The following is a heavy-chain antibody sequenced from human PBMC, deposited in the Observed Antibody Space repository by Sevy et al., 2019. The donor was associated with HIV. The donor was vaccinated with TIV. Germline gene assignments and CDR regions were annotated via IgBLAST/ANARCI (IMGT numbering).Heavy chain of an antibody. CDR2: INPSGVSA. J-gene: IGHJ6*02. D-gene: IGHD6-13*01. V-gene: IGHV1-46*01. Sequence: ASVKVSCKASGYTFTSNYMHWVRQAPGQGLEWMGIINPSGVSASYAQKFQGRVTVTRDTSTSTVYMELSSLRSEDTDVYYCARDRAAADKKYYYYGMDVWGQGTTVTVSS. CDR3: ARDRAAADKKYYYYGMDV. CDR1: GYTFTSNY.